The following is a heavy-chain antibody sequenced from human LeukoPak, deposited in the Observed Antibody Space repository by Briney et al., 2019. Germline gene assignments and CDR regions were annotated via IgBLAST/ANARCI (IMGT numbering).Heavy chain of an antibody. CDR1: GYTFTSYG. D-gene: IGHD2-2*01. Sequence: ASVKVSCTASGYTFTSYGISWVRQAPGQGLEWMGWISAYNGNTRYAQKLQGRVTMTTDSSTSTAYMELRSLRSDDTAVYYCARGPIIDIVVIPAAADYYHMDVWGKGTTVTVSS. V-gene: IGHV1-18*01. CDR2: ISAYNGNT. J-gene: IGHJ6*03. CDR3: ARGPIIDIVVIPAAADYYHMDV.